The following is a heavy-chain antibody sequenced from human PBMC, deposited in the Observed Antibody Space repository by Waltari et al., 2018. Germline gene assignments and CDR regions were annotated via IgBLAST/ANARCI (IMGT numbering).Heavy chain of an antibody. J-gene: IGHJ3*01. V-gene: IGHV5-51*01. CDR2: IYPGDSET. CDR3: ARRERGDGYTGAFDV. Sequence: EVQLVQSGAEVKKPGESLKISCKGSGYSFTNYWIGWVRQMPGKGLESLGIIYPGDSETRFNPSFQGQVTISVDKSITTAYLQWSSLKASDTAMYYCARRERGDGYTGAFDVWGQGTMVIVSS. CDR1: GYSFTNYW. D-gene: IGHD5-12*01.